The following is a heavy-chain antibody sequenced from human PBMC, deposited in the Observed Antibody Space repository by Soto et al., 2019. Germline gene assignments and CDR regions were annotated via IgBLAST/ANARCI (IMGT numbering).Heavy chain of an antibody. CDR1: GCRFRTYA. CDR2: FGTGGP. V-gene: IGHV3-23*01. J-gene: IGHJ4*02. CDR3: AKRSPFYFDY. Sequence: GSLSLSCAATGCRFRTYASSWVRQAPGKGLEWVSPFGTGGPYYADSVKGRFTISRDNSKGTRHLQMNSLRAKDTAVYYCAKRSPFYFDYWGQGTRVTVSS.